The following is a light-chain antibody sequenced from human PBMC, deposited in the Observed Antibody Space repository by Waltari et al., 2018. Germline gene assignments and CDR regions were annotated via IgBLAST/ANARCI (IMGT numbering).Light chain of an antibody. CDR1: QSISSY. CDR3: QERSNWPRALT. J-gene: IGKJ4*01. CDR2: DAT. Sequence: ETVLTQSPATLSLSPGERAILPCRASQSISSYLAWYQQKPGQAPRLLIYDATKRATGIPARFSGSGSGTDFTLTISSLEPEDFAVYYCQERSNWPRALTFGGGTKVEI. V-gene: IGKV3-11*01.